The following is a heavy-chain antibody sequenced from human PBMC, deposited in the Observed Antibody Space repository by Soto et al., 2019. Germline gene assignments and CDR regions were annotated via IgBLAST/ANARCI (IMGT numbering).Heavy chain of an antibody. CDR1: GITFSRYD. J-gene: IGHJ5*02. CDR3: ATHAWDL. Sequence: EVQLLESGGGVVQPGGSLRLSCEASGITFSRYDMSWVRQAPGKRLEWVSAINGGRSFYGDSVEGRFTVSRDNSKNTLYLQMNSLRVEDTAKYYCATHAWDLWRQGTLVTVSS. V-gene: IGHV3-23*01. D-gene: IGHD2-2*01. CDR2: INGGRS.